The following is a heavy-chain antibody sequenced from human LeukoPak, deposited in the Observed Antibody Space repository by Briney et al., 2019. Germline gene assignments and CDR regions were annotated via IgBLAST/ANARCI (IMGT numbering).Heavy chain of an antibody. J-gene: IGHJ6*03. D-gene: IGHD2-2*01. CDR3: ARAGGYCGSTSCYSGYYYYFMDV. CDR2: MNPKSGVT. CDR1: GYTFTDYS. V-gene: IGHV1-2*02. Sequence: ASVKVSCKASGYTFTDYSLHWVRQAPGQGLEWMGWMNPKSGVTDSKMKFQGRVTLTRDTSITTAYMELISLTSDDAAVYYCARAGGYCGSTSCYSGYYYYFMDVWGKGTTVTVSS.